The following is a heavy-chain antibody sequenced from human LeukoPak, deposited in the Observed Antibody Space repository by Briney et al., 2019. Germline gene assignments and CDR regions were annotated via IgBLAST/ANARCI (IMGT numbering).Heavy chain of an antibody. J-gene: IGHJ3*02. CDR1: GFTFSSYS. CDR3: ARSGSGSYSTVIDAFDIWGQGYSTVIDAFDI. D-gene: IGHD3-10*01. Sequence: GGSLRLSCAASGFTFSSYSMNWVRQAPGKGLEWVSSIASSSTYIYYADSVKGRFTISRDNAKNSLYLQMNSLRVEDTAVYYCARSGSGSYSTVIDAFDIWGQGYSTVIDAFDIWGQGTMVTVSS. V-gene: IGHV3-21*01. CDR2: IASSSTYI.